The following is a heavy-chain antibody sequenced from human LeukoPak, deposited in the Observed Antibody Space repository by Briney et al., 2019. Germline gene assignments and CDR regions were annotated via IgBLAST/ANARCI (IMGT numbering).Heavy chain of an antibody. CDR2: ISYTGST. V-gene: IGHV4-59*01. D-gene: IGHD3-9*01. CDR1: GGSISSYY. Sequence: SETLSLTCTVSGGSISSYYWSWIRQPPGKGLEWIGYISYTGSTNYNPSLKSRVTISVDTSKNQFSLRLRSVTAADTAVYYCAGTFYDFLSGSGASDIWGQGTMVTVSS. CDR3: AGTFYDFLSGSGASDI. J-gene: IGHJ3*02.